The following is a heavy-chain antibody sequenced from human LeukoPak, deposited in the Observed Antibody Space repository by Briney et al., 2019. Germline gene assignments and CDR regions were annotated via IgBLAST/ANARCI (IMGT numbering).Heavy chain of an antibody. J-gene: IGHJ3*02. D-gene: IGHD3-22*01. CDR3: ARDGPYDSSGYYGWAFDI. Sequence: GGSLRLSCAASGFTFSSYSMNWVRQAPGKGLEWVSYISSSSSTIYYADSVKGRFTISRDNAKNSLYLQMNSLGAEDTAVYYCARDGPYDSSGYYGWAFDIWGQGTMVTVSS. CDR2: ISSSSSTI. V-gene: IGHV3-48*01. CDR1: GFTFSSYS.